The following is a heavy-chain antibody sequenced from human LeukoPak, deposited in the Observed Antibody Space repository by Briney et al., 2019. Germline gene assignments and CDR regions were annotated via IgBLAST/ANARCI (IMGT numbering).Heavy chain of an antibody. CDR1: GGSISSGGYY. CDR3: ARMVSTIAWGARLDY. CDR2: IYYSGST. Sequence: SETLSLTCTVSGGSISSGGYYWSWIRQHPGKGLEWIGYIYYSGSTYYNPSLKSRVTISVDTSKNQFSLKLSSVTAADTAVYYCARMVSTIAWGARLDYWGQGTLVTVSS. D-gene: IGHD5-24*01. V-gene: IGHV4-31*03. J-gene: IGHJ4*02.